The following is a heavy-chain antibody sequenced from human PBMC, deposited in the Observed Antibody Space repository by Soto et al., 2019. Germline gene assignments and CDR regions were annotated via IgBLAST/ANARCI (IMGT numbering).Heavy chain of an antibody. CDR1: GFTFDDYG. D-gene: IGHD2-15*01. Sequence: GGSLRLSCAASGFTFDDYGMSWVRQAPGKGLEWVCGINWNGGSTGYADSVKGRFTISRDNAKNSLYLQMNSLRAEDTALYHCARAVVGDIVVVVAAYDYWGQGTLVTVSS. CDR2: INWNGGST. J-gene: IGHJ4*02. CDR3: ARAVVGDIVVVVAAYDY. V-gene: IGHV3-20*01.